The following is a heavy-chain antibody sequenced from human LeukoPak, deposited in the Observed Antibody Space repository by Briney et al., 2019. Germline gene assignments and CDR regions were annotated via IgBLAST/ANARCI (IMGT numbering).Heavy chain of an antibody. J-gene: IGHJ4*02. Sequence: GGSLRLSCAASGFTFSNYAMSWVRQAPGKGLEWASAISGSGDSTYYADSVKGRFTNSRDNSKNTLYVQMNSLRAEDTALYFCAQGPKGSSWPFDYWGQGTLVTVSS. V-gene: IGHV3-23*01. CDR3: AQGPKGSSWPFDY. D-gene: IGHD6-13*01. CDR1: GFTFSNYA. CDR2: ISGSGDST.